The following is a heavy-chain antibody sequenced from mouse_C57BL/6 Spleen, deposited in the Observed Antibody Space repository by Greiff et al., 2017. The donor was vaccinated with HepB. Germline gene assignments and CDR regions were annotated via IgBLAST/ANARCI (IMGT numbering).Heavy chain of an antibody. CDR3: AREGTAQATRTMDY. V-gene: IGHV1-76*01. J-gene: IGHJ4*01. CDR2: IYPGSGNT. CDR1: GYTFTDYY. Sequence: QVQLKQSGAELVRPGASVKLSCKASGYTFTDYYINWVKQRPGQGLEWIARIYPGSGNTYYNEKFKGKATLTAEKSSSTAYMQLSSLTSEDSAVYFCAREGTAQATRTMDYWGQGTSVTVSS. D-gene: IGHD3-2*02.